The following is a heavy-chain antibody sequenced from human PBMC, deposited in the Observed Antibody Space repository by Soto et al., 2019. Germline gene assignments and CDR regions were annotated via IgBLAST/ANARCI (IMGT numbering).Heavy chain of an antibody. CDR3: AREDCSSTSCLFDY. CDR1: GFTFSSYS. V-gene: IGHV3-21*01. CDR2: ISSSSSYI. J-gene: IGHJ4*02. D-gene: IGHD2-2*01. Sequence: LRLSCAASGFTFSSYSMNWVRQAPGKGLEWVSSISSSSSYIYYADSVKGRFTISRDNAKNSLYLQMNSLRAEDTAVYYCAREDCSSTSCLFDYWGQGTLVTVSS.